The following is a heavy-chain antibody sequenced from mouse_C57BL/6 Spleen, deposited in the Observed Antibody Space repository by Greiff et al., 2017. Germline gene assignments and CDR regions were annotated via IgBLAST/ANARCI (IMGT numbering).Heavy chain of an antibody. CDR3: ARYYYGSSSFDY. Sequence: DVMLVESGGGLVKPGGSLKLSCAASGFTFSDYGMHWVRQAPEKGLEWVAYISSGSSTIYYADTVKGRFTISRDNAKNTLFLQMTSLRSEDTAMNYCARYYYGSSSFDYWGQGTTLTVSS. CDR2: ISSGSSTI. J-gene: IGHJ2*01. V-gene: IGHV5-17*01. D-gene: IGHD1-1*01. CDR1: GFTFSDYG.